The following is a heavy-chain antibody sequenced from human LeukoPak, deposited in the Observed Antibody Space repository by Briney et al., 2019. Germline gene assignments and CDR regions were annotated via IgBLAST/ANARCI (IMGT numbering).Heavy chain of an antibody. CDR1: GFTFSSYS. J-gene: IGHJ4*02. Sequence: PGGPLRLSCAASGFTFSSYSMNWVRQAPGKGLEWVSSISSSSSYIYYADSVKGRFTISRDNSKNTLYLQMNSLRAEDTAVYYCARRAGGYSHPYDYWGQGILVTVSS. D-gene: IGHD4-23*01. V-gene: IGHV3-21*04. CDR3: ARRAGGYSHPYDY. CDR2: ISSSSSYI.